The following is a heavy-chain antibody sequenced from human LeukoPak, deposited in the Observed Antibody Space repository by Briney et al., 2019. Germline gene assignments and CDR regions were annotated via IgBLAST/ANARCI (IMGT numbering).Heavy chain of an antibody. CDR3: ARAYYDILTGYHNPLGY. CDR2: INPNSGGT. CDR1: GYTFTGYY. Sequence: ASVKVSCKASGYTFTGYYMHWVRQAPGQGLEWRGWINPNSGGTNYAQKFQGRVTMTRDTSISTAYMELSRLRSDDTAVYYCARAYYDILTGYHNPLGYWGQGTLVTVSS. V-gene: IGHV1-2*02. D-gene: IGHD3-9*01. J-gene: IGHJ4*02.